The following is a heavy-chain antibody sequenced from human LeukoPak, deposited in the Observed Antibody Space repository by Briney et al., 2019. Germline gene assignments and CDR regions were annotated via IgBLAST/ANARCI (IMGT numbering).Heavy chain of an antibody. Sequence: GGSLRLSCAASGFTFSNYAMHWVRQAPGKGLEWVAVVSYDGSNKYYADSVKGRSTISRDNSKNTLYLQMNSLRAEDAAIYYCATIGDRRTGELYRIDYWGQGTLVTVSS. CDR1: GFTFSNYA. CDR2: VSYDGSNK. D-gene: IGHD7-27*01. J-gene: IGHJ4*02. CDR3: ATIGDRRTGELYRIDY. V-gene: IGHV3-30-3*01.